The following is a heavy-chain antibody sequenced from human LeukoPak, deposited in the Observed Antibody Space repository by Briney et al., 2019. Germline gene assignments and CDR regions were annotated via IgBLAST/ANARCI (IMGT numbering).Heavy chain of an antibody. Sequence: PGGSLRLSCAASGFTFSDYYMSWIRQAPGKGLEWVSYISSSGSTIYYADSVKGRFTISRDNAKNSLYLQMDSLRAEDTAVYYCARDRYDILTGYGAIDYWGQGTLVTVSS. V-gene: IGHV3-11*04. D-gene: IGHD3-9*01. CDR2: ISSSGSTI. CDR1: GFTFSDYY. J-gene: IGHJ4*02. CDR3: ARDRYDILTGYGAIDY.